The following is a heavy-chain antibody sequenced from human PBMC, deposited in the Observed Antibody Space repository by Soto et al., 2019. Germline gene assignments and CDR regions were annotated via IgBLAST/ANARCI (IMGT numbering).Heavy chain of an antibody. CDR3: ARELTPSLIQGIFDY. CDR1: GGTFSSYA. D-gene: IGHD5-18*01. CDR2: IIPIFGTA. J-gene: IGHJ4*02. Sequence: SVKVSCKASGGTFSSYAISWVRQAPGQGLEWMGGIIPIFGTANYAQKFQGRVTITADESTSTAYMELSSLRSEDTAVYYCARELTPSLIQGIFDYWGQGTLVTVSS. V-gene: IGHV1-69*13.